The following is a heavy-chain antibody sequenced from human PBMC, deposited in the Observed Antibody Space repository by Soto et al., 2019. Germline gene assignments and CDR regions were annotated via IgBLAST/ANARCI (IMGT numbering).Heavy chain of an antibody. D-gene: IGHD3-10*01. Sequence: EVQLLESGGGLVKPGGSLRLSCAASGFTFSNYIMNWVRQPPGQGMEWVASISGSSTYVYYADSLKGRIAISRDNAKNSLSLELNTLRVEDTAVYYCSRGGGYYYGSGTDDFDVWGQGTLVTVSS. CDR3: SRGGGYYYGSGTDDFDV. CDR2: ISGSSTYV. V-gene: IGHV3-21*01. CDR1: GFTFSNYI. J-gene: IGHJ3*01.